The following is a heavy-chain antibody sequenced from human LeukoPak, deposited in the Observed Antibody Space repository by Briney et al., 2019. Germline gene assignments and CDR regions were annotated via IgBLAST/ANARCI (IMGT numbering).Heavy chain of an antibody. D-gene: IGHD4-17*01. CDR2: ILPIFGTA. V-gene: IGHV1-69*05. CDR3: ARTKSTVTYYFDY. J-gene: IGHJ4*02. CDR1: GGTFSSYA. Sequence: ASVKVSCKASGGTFSSYAISWVRQAPGKGLEWVGWILPIFGTANYAQKFQGRVTITTDESTSTAYMDQSSLRSEDTAVYYCARTKSTVTYYFDYWGQGTLVTVSS.